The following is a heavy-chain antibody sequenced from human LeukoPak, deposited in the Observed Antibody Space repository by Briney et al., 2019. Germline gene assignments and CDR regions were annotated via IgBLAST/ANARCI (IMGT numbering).Heavy chain of an antibody. J-gene: IGHJ3*02. Sequence: SVKVSCKASGGTFSSYAISWVRQAPGQGLEWMGGIIPIFGTANYAQKFQGRVTITADESTSTAYMELSSLRSEDTAVYYCARVEREYYDSSAVIAFDIWGQGTMVTVSS. CDR3: ARVEREYYDSSAVIAFDI. CDR2: IIPIFGTA. D-gene: IGHD3-22*01. CDR1: GGTFSSYA. V-gene: IGHV1-69*13.